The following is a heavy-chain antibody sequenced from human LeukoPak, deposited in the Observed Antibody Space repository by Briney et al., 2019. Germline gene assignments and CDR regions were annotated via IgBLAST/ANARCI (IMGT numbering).Heavy chain of an antibody. J-gene: IGHJ4*02. CDR3: ARVGAHDGGY. CDR1: GDSFSNYI. D-gene: IGHD3-10*01. V-gene: IGHV1-69*02. CDR2: FIPMFGIP. Sequence: SVKVSCKAAGDSFSNYIIKWVRQAPGQGLEWMGRFIPMFGIPHYAQKFQGRVTLTADKSTTTAYMELRSLRSEDTAIYYCARVGAHDGGYWGQGTLVTVSS.